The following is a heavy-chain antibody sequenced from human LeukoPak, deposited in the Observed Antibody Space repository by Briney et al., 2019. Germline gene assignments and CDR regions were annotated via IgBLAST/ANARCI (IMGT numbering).Heavy chain of an antibody. CDR3: AKGSGSSCYSPCDY. D-gene: IGHD2-15*01. Sequence: QPGGSLRLSCAAPGLTFRNYAMSWVRQAPGKGLEWVSVICANDGNTYYADAVKGRFTISRDNSKDTLYLQMDSLRAEDTAVYYCAKGSGSSCYSPCDYWGQGILVTVSS. CDR1: GLTFRNYA. CDR2: ICANDGNT. V-gene: IGHV3-23*01. J-gene: IGHJ4*02.